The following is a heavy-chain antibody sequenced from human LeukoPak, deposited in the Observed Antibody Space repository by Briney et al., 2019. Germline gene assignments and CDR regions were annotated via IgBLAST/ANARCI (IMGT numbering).Heavy chain of an antibody. D-gene: IGHD2-15*01. CDR1: GFTFSNAW. J-gene: IGHJ6*01. CDR2: ITRETDGGTT. CDR3: TVPLLGYCSGGSCYNDY. V-gene: IGHV3-15*01. Sequence: KSGGSLRLSCAASGFTFSNAWMSWVRQAPGKGLEWVGRITRETDGGTTDYAAPVKGRFTISRDDSKNTLYLQMNSLKTEDTAVYYCTVPLLGYCSGGSCYNDYWGPGITVTVSS.